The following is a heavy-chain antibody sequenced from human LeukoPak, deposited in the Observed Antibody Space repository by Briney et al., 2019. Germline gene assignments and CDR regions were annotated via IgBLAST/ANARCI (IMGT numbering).Heavy chain of an antibody. CDR3: AKDPRPLYSSTWYGKPDF. J-gene: IGHJ4*02. CDR1: GFTFDDYD. V-gene: IGHV3-20*04. D-gene: IGHD6-13*01. CDR2: INWNGGST. Sequence: PGGSLRLSCAASGFTFDDYDMSWVRQAPGKGLEWVSGINWNGGSTGYADSVKGRFTISRDNSKNTLYLQMNSLRAEDTAVYYCAKDPRPLYSSTWYGKPDFWGQGTLVTVSS.